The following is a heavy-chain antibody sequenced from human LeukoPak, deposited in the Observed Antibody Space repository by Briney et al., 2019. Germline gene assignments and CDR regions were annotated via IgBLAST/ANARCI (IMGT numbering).Heavy chain of an antibody. CDR1: GYTFTIYY. D-gene: IGHD3-16*01. Sequence: GASVKVSCKASGYTFTIYYIHWVRQAPGQGLEWMGIINPNSGGTNYAQKFQGRVTMTRDTSISTAYMELSRLRSDDTAVYYCASKPVVGGAPYLWGQGTLVTVSS. CDR3: ASKPVVGGAPYL. V-gene: IGHV1-2*02. CDR2: INPNSGGT. J-gene: IGHJ4*02.